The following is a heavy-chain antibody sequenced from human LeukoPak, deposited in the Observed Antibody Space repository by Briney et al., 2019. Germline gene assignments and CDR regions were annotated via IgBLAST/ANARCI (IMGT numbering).Heavy chain of an antibody. CDR1: GYTFTGYY. CDR3: ARGVLLQGRGAFDI. V-gene: IGHV1-2*02. J-gene: IGHJ3*02. Sequence: ASVKVSCKASGYTFTGYYIHWLRQAPGQGLEWMGWIIPNSGGTKYAQKFQDRVTMTRDTSISTAYMELSSRTYDDTAVYYCARGVLLQGRGAFDIWGQGAMVTVSS. D-gene: IGHD1-26*01. CDR2: IIPNSGGT.